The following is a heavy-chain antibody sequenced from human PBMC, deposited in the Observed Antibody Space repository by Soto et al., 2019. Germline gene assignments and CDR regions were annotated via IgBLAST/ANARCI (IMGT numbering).Heavy chain of an antibody. CDR1: GFTFDDYA. J-gene: IGHJ4*02. CDR2: TNWNGGIT. CDR3: AKGQLKLRSGYIDY. Sequence: EVQLVESGGGLGQPGRSLRLSCGASGFTFDDYAMHWVRQAPGKGLEWVSGTNWNGGITGYADSVKGRFTIYRDNAKNSLYLQMNSLRAEDTAFYYCAKGQLKLRSGYIDYWGQGALVTVSS. D-gene: IGHD6-19*01. V-gene: IGHV3-9*01.